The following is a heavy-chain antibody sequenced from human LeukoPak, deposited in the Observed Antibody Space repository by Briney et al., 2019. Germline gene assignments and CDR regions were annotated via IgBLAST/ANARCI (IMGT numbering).Heavy chain of an antibody. CDR3: ARDLGVDTAMVLWGGRSNDAFEI. CDR1: GFTFSSYW. J-gene: IGHJ3*02. D-gene: IGHD5-18*01. V-gene: IGHV3-74*01. CDR2: INSDGSST. Sequence: PGGSLRLSCAASGFTFSSYWMHWVRQAPGKGLVWVSRINSDGSSTSYADSVKGRFTISRDNAKNTLYLQMNSLRAEDTAVYYCARDLGVDTAMVLWGGRSNDAFEIWGQGTMVTVSS.